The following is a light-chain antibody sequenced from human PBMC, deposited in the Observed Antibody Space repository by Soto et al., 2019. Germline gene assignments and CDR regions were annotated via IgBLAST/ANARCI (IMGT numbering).Light chain of an antibody. Sequence: DIPMTQSPSTLSASVGDRVTITCRASHSISSWLAWYQQKPGKAPNLLIYRASSLESGVPSRFSRSGSGTEFTLTISSLQPDDFATYYCQQYNSFPTFGQGTKVEIK. CDR1: HSISSW. V-gene: IGKV1-5*03. CDR2: RAS. CDR3: QQYNSFPT. J-gene: IGKJ1*01.